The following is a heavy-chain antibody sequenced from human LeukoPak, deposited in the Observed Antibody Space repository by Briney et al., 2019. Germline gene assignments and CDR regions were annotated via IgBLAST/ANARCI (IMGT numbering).Heavy chain of an antibody. Sequence: PPETLSLTCTVSGGSISSSSYYWGWIREPPGRGREWIGNIYYSGSTYYNPSLKSRVTISVDTSKNQFSLKLSSVTAADTAVYYCARHSYYYDSSNSYYYFDYWGQGTLVTVSS. J-gene: IGHJ4*02. D-gene: IGHD3-22*01. V-gene: IGHV4-39*01. CDR3: ARHSYYYDSSNSYYYFDY. CDR2: IYYSGST. CDR1: GGSISSSSYY.